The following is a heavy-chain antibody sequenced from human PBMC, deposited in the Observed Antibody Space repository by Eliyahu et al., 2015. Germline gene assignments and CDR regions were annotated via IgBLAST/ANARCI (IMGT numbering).Heavy chain of an antibody. CDR3: ARERGSSGWDSWFDP. CDR2: IYYSGST. D-gene: IGHD6-19*01. Sequence: QVQLQESGPGLVKPSETLSLTCTXSGXSIXSYYWSWIRQPPGKGLEWIGYIYYSGSTNYNPXLKSRVTISVDTSKNQFSLKLSSVTAADTAVYYCARERGSSGWDSWFDPWGQGTLVTVSS. V-gene: IGHV4-59*01. J-gene: IGHJ5*02. CDR1: GXSIXSYY.